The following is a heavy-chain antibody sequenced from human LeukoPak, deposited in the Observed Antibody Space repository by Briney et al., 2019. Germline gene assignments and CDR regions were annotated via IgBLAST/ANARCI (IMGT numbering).Heavy chain of an antibody. Sequence: GGSLRLSCAASGFDFSSNWMHWVRQAPGKGLEWVAVVSYDGSDKYYADSVKGRFTISRDNSKNTLYLQMNSLRAEDTAVYYCAKVAGPTDFDYWGQGTLVTVSS. CDR2: VSYDGSDK. J-gene: IGHJ4*02. CDR1: GFDFSSNW. CDR3: AKVAGPTDFDY. V-gene: IGHV3-30*18.